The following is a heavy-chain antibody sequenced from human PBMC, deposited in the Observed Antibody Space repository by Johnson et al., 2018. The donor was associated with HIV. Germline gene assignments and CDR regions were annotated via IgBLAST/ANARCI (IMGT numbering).Heavy chain of an antibody. Sequence: EVQLVESGGGLVKPGGSLRLSCAASGFTFSNAWMSWVRQAPGKGLEWVGRIKSKTDGGTTDYAAPVKGRFTISRDDSKNTLYLQMNSLRAADTAVYYCARDLSGNYGDAFDIWGQGTMVTVSS. V-gene: IGHV3-15*01. CDR1: GFTFSNAW. CDR3: ARDLSGNYGDAFDI. J-gene: IGHJ3*02. CDR2: IKSKTDGGTT. D-gene: IGHD1-26*01.